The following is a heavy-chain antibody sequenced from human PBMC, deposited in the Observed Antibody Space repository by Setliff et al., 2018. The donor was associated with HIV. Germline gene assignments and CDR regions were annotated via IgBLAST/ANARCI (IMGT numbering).Heavy chain of an antibody. D-gene: IGHD3-10*01. J-gene: IGHJ6*02. CDR1: GYTFTTYG. V-gene: IGHV1-18*04. Sequence: ASVKVSCKASGYTFTTYGVNWVRQAPGQGLEWMGWINSYNGNTKFAQKFQGRVTLTTDTSTTTAFMELRSLKADDTGIYYCSRSGVPPYYYYGMDVWGQGTTVTVSS. CDR2: INSYNGNT. CDR3: SRSGVPPYYYYGMDV.